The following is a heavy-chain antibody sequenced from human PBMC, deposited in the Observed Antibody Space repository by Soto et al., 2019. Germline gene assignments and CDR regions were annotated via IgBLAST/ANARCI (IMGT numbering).Heavy chain of an antibody. CDR2: ISAGNGNT. CDR1: GYTFTSYG. CDR3: ARLGFDY. V-gene: IGHV1-18*04. D-gene: IGHD3-16*01. Sequence: ASVKVSCKASGYTFTSYGISWVRQAPGQGLEWMGWISAGNGNTKYSQKFQGRVTITRDTSASTAYMELSSLRSEDTAVYYCARLGFDYWGQGTLVTVSS. J-gene: IGHJ4*02.